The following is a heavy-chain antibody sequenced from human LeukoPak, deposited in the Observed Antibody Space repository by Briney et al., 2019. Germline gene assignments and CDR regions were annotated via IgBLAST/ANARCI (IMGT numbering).Heavy chain of an antibody. D-gene: IGHD6-13*01. CDR1: GFTFSSYE. Sequence: PGGSLRLSCAASGFTFSSYEMNWVRQAPGKGLEWVSYVSSSSSTIYYADSVKGRFTISRDNAENSLYLQMSSLRAEDTAVYYCARGSAAAFSFDYWGQGTLVTVSS. CDR2: VSSSSSTI. V-gene: IGHV3-48*03. CDR3: ARGSAAAFSFDY. J-gene: IGHJ4*02.